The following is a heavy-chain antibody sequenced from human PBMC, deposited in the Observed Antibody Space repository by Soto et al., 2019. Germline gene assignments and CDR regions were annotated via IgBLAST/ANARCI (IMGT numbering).Heavy chain of an antibody. D-gene: IGHD3-10*01. Sequence: EVQLVESGGGLVQPGGSLRLSCAASGFTFSDHYMDWVRQAPGKGLEWVGRTRNKANSYTTECAASVKGRFTISRDDSKNSLYLQMNSLKTEDTAVYYCARVDGSGSYYKGWGQGTLVTVSS. J-gene: IGHJ4*02. CDR1: GFTFSDHY. V-gene: IGHV3-72*01. CDR3: ARVDGSGSYYKG. CDR2: TRNKANSYTT.